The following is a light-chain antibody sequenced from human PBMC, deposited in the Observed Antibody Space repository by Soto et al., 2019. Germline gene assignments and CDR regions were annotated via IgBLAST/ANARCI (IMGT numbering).Light chain of an antibody. Sequence: DTQMTQSPSSLSASVGDRVTISCQASQAITTYLNWYQQKPGKAPKLLIYDASNLERGVPSRFSGSGSGAYFTLTISSLQPEDFATYYCQQSGTFGPGTKVDIK. CDR3: QQSGT. CDR2: DAS. V-gene: IGKV1-33*01. CDR1: QAITTY. J-gene: IGKJ3*01.